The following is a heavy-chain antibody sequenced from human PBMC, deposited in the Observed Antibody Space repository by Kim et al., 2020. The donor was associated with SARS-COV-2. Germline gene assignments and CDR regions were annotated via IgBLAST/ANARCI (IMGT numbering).Heavy chain of an antibody. D-gene: IGHD2-15*01. CDR1: GFTISSYG. CDR2: IWYDGINK. Sequence: GGSLRLACAASGFTISSYGMHWGRKASGKGLEWGAVIWYDGINKDYEDAVKGRFTICRDTSKNTLYLQMNNLRAEDTAVYYCAKQIAANRLGGVDVWGQGTTVTVSS. J-gene: IGHJ6*02. V-gene: IGHV3-33*06. CDR3: AKQIAANRLGGVDV.